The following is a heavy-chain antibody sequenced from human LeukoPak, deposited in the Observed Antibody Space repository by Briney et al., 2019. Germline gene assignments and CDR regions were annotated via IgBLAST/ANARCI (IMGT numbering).Heavy chain of an antibody. J-gene: IGHJ4*02. CDR1: GFTSSNYA. V-gene: IGHV3-23*01. CDR2: ISAGGDTT. CDR3: AKRSSYSSGFDY. Sequence: GGSLRLSCAASGFTSSNYAMSWVRQAPGKGLEWVSAISAGGDTTFYAESVKGRFTISRDNSKNTLYLQMSSLRAEDTAVYYCAKRSSYSSGFDYWGQGILVTVSS. D-gene: IGHD6-19*01.